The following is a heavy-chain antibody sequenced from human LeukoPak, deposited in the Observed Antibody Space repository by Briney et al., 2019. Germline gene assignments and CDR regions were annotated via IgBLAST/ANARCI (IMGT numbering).Heavy chain of an antibody. CDR2: IVYIGST. CDR3: ARWGWYSSSSSYCYYAMDV. CDR1: GGSISNYY. D-gene: IGHD6-6*01. J-gene: IGHJ6*02. Sequence: SETLSRTCPVSGGSISNYYYWTWIRQPPGKGLEWIGYIVYIGSTNYNPSLKSRVAISLDTSNNQFSLKLTSVTAADTAVYYCARWGWYSSSSSYCYYAMDVWGQGTTVTVSS. V-gene: IGHV4-59*01.